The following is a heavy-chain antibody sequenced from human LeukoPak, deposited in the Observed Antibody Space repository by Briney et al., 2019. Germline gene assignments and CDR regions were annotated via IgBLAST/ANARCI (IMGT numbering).Heavy chain of an antibody. J-gene: IGHJ4*02. V-gene: IGHV3-30*18. D-gene: IGHD4-17*01. CDR1: GFTFSSYG. CDR3: AKGYQRATVTTVGY. CDR2: ISYDGSNK. Sequence: PGGSLRLSCAASGFTFSSYGMHWVRQAPGKGLEWVAVISYDGSNKYYADSVKGRFTISRDNSKNTLYLQMNSLRAEDTAVYYCAKGYQRATVTTVGYWGQGTLVTVSS.